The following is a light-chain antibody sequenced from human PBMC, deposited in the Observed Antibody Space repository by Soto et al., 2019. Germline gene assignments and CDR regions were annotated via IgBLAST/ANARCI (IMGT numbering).Light chain of an antibody. Sequence: IQMTQSPSTLSASVGDRVTITCRASHNIERWMAWYQQKPGKAPSLLIFDASTLHSGVPSRFSGSGSGTDFTLTISSLQPDDFATYYCQQSYSTPRTFGQGTKVDIK. V-gene: IGKV1-5*01. CDR2: DAS. CDR3: QQSYSTPRT. CDR1: HNIERW. J-gene: IGKJ1*01.